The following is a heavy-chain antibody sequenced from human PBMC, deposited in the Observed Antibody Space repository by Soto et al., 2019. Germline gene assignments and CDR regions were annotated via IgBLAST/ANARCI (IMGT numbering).Heavy chain of an antibody. J-gene: IGHJ4*02. V-gene: IGHV1-18*01. CDR1: GCTFITYG. CDR2: ISTYNGNT. D-gene: IGHD3-22*01. CDR3: ARGPTDYYDNSANYFLDY. Sequence: QVQLVQSGAEVNKPGASVKVSCKASGCTFITYGVSWVRQAPGQGLDWLGWISTYNGNTRYAERLQGRVTMTTDTTTNTAYMELRNLRSDDTAVYYCARGPTDYYDNSANYFLDYWGQGTLVTVSS.